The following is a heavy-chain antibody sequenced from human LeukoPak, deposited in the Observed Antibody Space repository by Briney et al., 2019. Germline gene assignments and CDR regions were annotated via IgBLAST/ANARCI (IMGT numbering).Heavy chain of an antibody. CDR3: AKDRRPNTVTTEYYFDY. V-gene: IGHV3-33*06. D-gene: IGHD4-17*01. CDR1: GFTFSSYG. CDR2: IWYDGSNK. Sequence: QPGRSLRLSCAASGFTFSSYGMHWVRQAPGKGLEWVAVIWYDGSNKYYADSVKGRFTISRDNSKNTLYLQMNSLRAEDTAVYYCAKDRRPNTVTTEYYFDYWGQGTLVTVSS. J-gene: IGHJ4*02.